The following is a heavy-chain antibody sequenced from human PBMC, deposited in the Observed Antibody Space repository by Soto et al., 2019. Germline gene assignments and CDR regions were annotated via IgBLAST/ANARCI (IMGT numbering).Heavy chain of an antibody. Sequence: QVQLVESGGGVVQPGRSLRLSCAASGFTFSSYGMHWVRQAPGKGLEWVAVISYDGSNKYYADSVKGRFTISRDNSXNXXYLQMNSLRAEDTAVYYCAKDDFTYYYDSSGFDYYYYGMDVWGQGTTVTVSS. CDR1: GFTFSSYG. J-gene: IGHJ6*02. CDR3: AKDDFTYYYDSSGFDYYYYGMDV. CDR2: ISYDGSNK. D-gene: IGHD3-22*01. V-gene: IGHV3-30*18.